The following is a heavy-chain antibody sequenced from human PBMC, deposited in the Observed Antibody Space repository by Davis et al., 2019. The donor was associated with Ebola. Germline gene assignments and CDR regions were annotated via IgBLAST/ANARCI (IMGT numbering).Heavy chain of an antibody. D-gene: IGHD3-3*01. V-gene: IGHV3-23*01. CDR2: ISDSGGST. CDR3: AKSGLSFGVVKYHYGMDV. CDR1: VITFSSYA. Sequence: GESLKISCTDSVITFSSYAMTWVRQAPGHGLEWVSAISDSGGSTYYEDSVKGRFTISRAHSKKTLYLQMNSLRAEDTAVYYCAKSGLSFGVVKYHYGMDVWGKGTTVTVSS. J-gene: IGHJ6*04.